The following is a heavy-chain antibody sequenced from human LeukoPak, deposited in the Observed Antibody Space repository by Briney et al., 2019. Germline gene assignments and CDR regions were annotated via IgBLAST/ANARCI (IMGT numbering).Heavy chain of an antibody. CDR2: IYTSGST. CDR1: GGSISSYY. Sequence: PSETLSLTCTVSGGSISSYYWSWIRQPAGKGLEWIGRIYTSGSTNYNPSLKSRVIISVDTSKNQFSLKLSSVTAADTAVYYCARAPLGGVVLTHFDYWGQGTLVTVSS. CDR3: ARAPLGGVVLTHFDY. D-gene: IGHD3-3*01. J-gene: IGHJ4*02. V-gene: IGHV4-4*07.